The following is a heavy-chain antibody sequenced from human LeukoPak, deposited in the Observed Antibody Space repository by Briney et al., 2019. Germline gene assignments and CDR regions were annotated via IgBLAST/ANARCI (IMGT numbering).Heavy chain of an antibody. CDR1: GFTFSSIA. D-gene: IGHD1-1*01. CDR2: IRSNGETT. CDR3: AKGQELDDGVFDS. J-gene: IGHJ4*02. Sequence: GGSLRLSCAASGFTFSSIAMTWVRQAPGKGLEWVSTIRSNGETTYNADSVRGRFTISRDNSKKTLYLQLNSLRVEDTAIYYCAKGQELDDGVFDSWGQGTLVTVSS. V-gene: IGHV3-23*01.